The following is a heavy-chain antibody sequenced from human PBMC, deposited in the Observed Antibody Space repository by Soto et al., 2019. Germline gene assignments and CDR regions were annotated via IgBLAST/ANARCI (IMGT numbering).Heavy chain of an antibody. V-gene: IGHV1-69*01. J-gene: IGHJ6*02. CDR2: IIPIFGTA. Sequence: QVQLVQSGAEVKKPGSSVKVSCKASGGTFSSYAISWVRQAPGQGLEWMGGIIPIFGTANYAQKFQGRVTITADESTSTAYMELSSLRSEDTAVYYCARRGYCSGGSCHDPLHYYYYGMDVWGQGTTVTVSS. CDR1: GGTFSSYA. CDR3: ARRGYCSGGSCHDPLHYYYYGMDV. D-gene: IGHD2-15*01.